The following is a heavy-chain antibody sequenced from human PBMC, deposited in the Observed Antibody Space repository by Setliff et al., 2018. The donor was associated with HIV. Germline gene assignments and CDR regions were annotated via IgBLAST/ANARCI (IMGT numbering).Heavy chain of an antibody. J-gene: IGHJ5*01. D-gene: IGHD2-15*01. CDR2: ISPHSGAT. V-gene: IGHV1-2*02. Sequence: ASVKVSCKSSGHTLSGYFIHWVRQAPGQGPEWMGWISPHSGATNYAQKFQGRVTLTRDASITTAYMELNSLRSDDTAMYYCARDRLYCSRCSCYPNWFDSWGQGTLVTVSS. CDR1: GHTLSGYF. CDR3: ARDRLYCSRCSCYPNWFDS.